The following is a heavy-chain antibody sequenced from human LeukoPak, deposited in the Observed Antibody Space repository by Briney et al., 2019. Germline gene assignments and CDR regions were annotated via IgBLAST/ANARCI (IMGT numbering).Heavy chain of an antibody. CDR2: ISAYNGNT. Sequence: WASVKVSCKASGYTFTSYGISWVRQAPGQGLEWMGWISAYNGNTNYAQKLQGRVTMTTDTSTSTAYMELRSLRSDDTAVYYCARDPINGKADAFDIWGQGTVVTVSS. V-gene: IGHV1-18*01. CDR3: ARDPINGKADAFDI. J-gene: IGHJ3*02. D-gene: IGHD4-17*01. CDR1: GYTFTSYG.